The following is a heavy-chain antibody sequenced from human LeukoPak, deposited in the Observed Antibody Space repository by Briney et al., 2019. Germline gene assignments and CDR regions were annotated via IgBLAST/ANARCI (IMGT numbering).Heavy chain of an antibody. J-gene: IGHJ5*02. Sequence: PSETLSLTCTVSGGSISSSSYYWGWIRQPPGKGLEWIGSIYYSGSTYYNPSLKSRVTISVDTSKNQFSLKLSSVTAADTAVYYCAREGSGYYYWPSSSRHNWFDPWGQGTLVTVSS. CDR1: GGSISSSSYY. D-gene: IGHD3-22*01. V-gene: IGHV4-39*02. CDR3: AREGSGYYYWPSSSRHNWFDP. CDR2: IYYSGST.